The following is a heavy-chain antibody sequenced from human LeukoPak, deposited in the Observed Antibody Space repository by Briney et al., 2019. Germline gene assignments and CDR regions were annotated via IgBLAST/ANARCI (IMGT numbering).Heavy chain of an antibody. V-gene: IGHV4-31*03. CDR2: IYYSGST. Sequence: SETLSLTCTVSGGSISSGGYSWSWIRQHPGKGLEWIGYIYYSGSTYYNPSLKSRVTISVDTSKNQFSLKLSSVTAADTAVYYCARVGDYDFWSGYPPGDSRQYFDYWGQGTLVTVSS. CDR3: ARVGDYDFWSGYPPGDSRQYFDY. CDR1: GGSISSGGYS. J-gene: IGHJ4*02. D-gene: IGHD3-3*01.